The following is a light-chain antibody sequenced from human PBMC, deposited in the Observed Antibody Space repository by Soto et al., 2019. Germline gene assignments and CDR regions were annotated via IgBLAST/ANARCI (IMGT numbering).Light chain of an antibody. CDR2: DVS. CDR1: SSDVGGYNY. CDR3: SSYTSSSTLV. J-gene: IGLJ1*01. Sequence: QSVLTQPASVSGSPGQSITISCTGTSSDVGGYNYVSWSQQHPGKAPKLMIYDVSNPPSGVSNRCSGSKSGNTASLTISGLQAEDEADYYCSSYTSSSTLVFGTGTKVTVL. V-gene: IGLV2-14*01.